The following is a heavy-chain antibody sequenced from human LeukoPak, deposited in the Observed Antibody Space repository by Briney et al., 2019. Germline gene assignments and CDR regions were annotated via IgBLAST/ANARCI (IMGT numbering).Heavy chain of an antibody. CDR1: GFTFTSSA. V-gene: IGHV1-58*01. J-gene: IGHJ4*02. Sequence: GASVKVSCKASGFTFTSSAVQWVRQARGQRLEWIGWIVVGSGNTNYAQKFQERVTITRDMSTSTACMELSSLRSEDTAVYYCARLSGGAAMPDNHDYWGQGTLVTVSS. CDR3: ARLSGGAAMPDNHDY. D-gene: IGHD2-2*01. CDR2: IVVGSGNT.